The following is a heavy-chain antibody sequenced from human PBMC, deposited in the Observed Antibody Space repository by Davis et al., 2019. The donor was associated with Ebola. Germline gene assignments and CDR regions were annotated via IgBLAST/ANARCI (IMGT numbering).Heavy chain of an antibody. Sequence: PAGSLSLSCAASGFTSSSYSMNWVRQAPGKGLEWVSSISSSRSYIYYADSVKGRFTISRDNAKNSLYLQMNSLRAEDTAVYYCAREYSGYYYYYYGMDVWGQGTTVTVSS. CDR3: AREYSGYYYYYYGMDV. CDR2: ISSSRSYI. V-gene: IGHV3-21*01. J-gene: IGHJ6*02. CDR1: GFTSSSYS. D-gene: IGHD5-12*01.